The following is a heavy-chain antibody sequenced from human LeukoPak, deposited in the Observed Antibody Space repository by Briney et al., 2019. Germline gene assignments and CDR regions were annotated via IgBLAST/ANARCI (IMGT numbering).Heavy chain of an antibody. J-gene: IGHJ4*02. D-gene: IGHD3-9*01. Sequence: SDTLSLTCAVSGSSISSSTWWTWVRQPPRKGLEWIGEIFYSGSTNSNPSLKSRLTMSVDESKHEFSLKLTSVTAADTAIYYCASGGLVSRYLDHWGQGTLVTVSP. V-gene: IGHV4-4*02. CDR3: ASGGLVSRYLDH. CDR2: IFYSGST. CDR1: GSSISSSTW.